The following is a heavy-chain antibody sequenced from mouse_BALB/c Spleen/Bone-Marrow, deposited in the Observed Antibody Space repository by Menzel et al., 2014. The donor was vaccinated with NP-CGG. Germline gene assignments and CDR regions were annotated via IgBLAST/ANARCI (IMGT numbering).Heavy chain of an antibody. CDR1: GYTFTDYA. D-gene: IGHD1-1*01. Sequence: LVEYGPELVRPGVSVKISCKGSGYTFTDYAMHWVKQSHAKSLEWIGVINTYSGNTNYNQNFKGKATMTVDKSSSTAFMELARLTYEDSAIYYCAREGYASTAWFAYWGQGTLVTVSA. CDR2: INTYSGNT. CDR3: AREGYASTAWFAY. J-gene: IGHJ3*01. V-gene: IGHV1-67*01.